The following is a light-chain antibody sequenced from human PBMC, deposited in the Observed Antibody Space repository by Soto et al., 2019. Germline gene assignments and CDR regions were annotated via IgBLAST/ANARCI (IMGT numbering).Light chain of an antibody. Sequence: QSALTQPASVSGSPGQSITMSCTGTSSDVGAFNYVSWYQQHPGKAPKLIIYDVNNRPSGISNRFSGSKSGNTASLTISGLQADDEGDFYCSSYARNRDVLFGGGTKLTVL. V-gene: IGLV2-14*03. CDR1: SSDVGAFNY. J-gene: IGLJ2*01. CDR3: SSYARNRDVL. CDR2: DVN.